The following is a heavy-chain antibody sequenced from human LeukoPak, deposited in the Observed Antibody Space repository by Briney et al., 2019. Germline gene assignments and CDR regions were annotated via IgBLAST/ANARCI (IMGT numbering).Heavy chain of an antibody. J-gene: IGHJ6*03. CDR1: GGSISSYY. V-gene: IGHV4-4*07. CDR3: ASVDGSGSDYYYMDV. Sequence: PSETLSLTCTVSGGSISSYYWSWIRQPAGKGLEWIGRIYTSGSTNYNPSLKSRVTMSVDTSKNQFSLKLSSVTAADTAVYYCASVDGSGSDYYYMDVWGKGTTVTVSS. CDR2: IYTSGST. D-gene: IGHD3-10*01.